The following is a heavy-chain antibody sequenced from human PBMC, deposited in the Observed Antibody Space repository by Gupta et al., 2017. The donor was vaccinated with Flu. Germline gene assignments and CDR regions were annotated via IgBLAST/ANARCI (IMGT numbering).Heavy chain of an antibody. Sequence: QVQLVQSGAEVKRPGASVKVSCKASGYTFSGFYMHWVRQAPGQGLEWMGWMNPNRWVTNYAPKFTGRVTMNRYTYTTKEPMTRTRLRSDDAAEEYCVRFQLDCGMEVWGHGTKVTVSS. CDR1: GYTFSGFY. CDR3: VRFQLDCGMEV. J-gene: IGHJ6*02. CDR2: MNPNRWVT. D-gene: IGHD1-1*01. V-gene: IGHV1-2*02.